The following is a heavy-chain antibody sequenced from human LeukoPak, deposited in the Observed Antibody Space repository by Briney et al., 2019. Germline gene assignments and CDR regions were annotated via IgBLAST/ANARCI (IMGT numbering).Heavy chain of an antibody. V-gene: IGHV3-73*01. J-gene: IGHJ4*02. D-gene: IGHD6-19*01. CDR3: TIRSPSGIALAGTSVDY. CDR2: IRSKANSYAT. Sequence: GGSLKLSCAASGFTFSGSAMHWVRQASGKGLEWVGRIRSKANSYATAYAASVKGRFTISRDDSKNTAYLQMNSLETEDTAVYYCTIRSPSGIALAGTSVDYWGQGTLVSVSS. CDR1: GFTFSGSA.